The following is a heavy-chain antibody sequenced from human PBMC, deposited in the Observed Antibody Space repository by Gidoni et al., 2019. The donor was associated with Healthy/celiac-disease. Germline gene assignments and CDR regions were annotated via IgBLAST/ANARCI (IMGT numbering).Heavy chain of an antibody. CDR2: IYYSGST. Sequence: QVQLQESGPGLVKPSQTLSLTCTVSGGSISSGGYYWSWIRQHPGKGLEWIGYIYYSGSTYYNPSLKSRVTISVDTSKNQFSLKLSSVTAADTAVYYCARDRLITMVRGEPILDGMDVWGQGTTVTVSS. CDR1: GGSISSGGYY. D-gene: IGHD3-10*01. CDR3: ARDRLITMVRGEPILDGMDV. J-gene: IGHJ6*02. V-gene: IGHV4-31*03.